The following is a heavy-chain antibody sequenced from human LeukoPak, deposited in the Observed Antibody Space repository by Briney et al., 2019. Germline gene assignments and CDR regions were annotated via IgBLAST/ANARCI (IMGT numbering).Heavy chain of an antibody. Sequence: SETLSLTCTVSGGSISSYYWSWIRQPPGKGLEWIGYIYYSGSTYYNPSLKSRVTISVDTSKNQFSLNLYSVTAADTAVFYCARSYYYDYRQIDYWGQGTLVTVSS. CDR2: IYYSGST. D-gene: IGHD3-22*01. V-gene: IGHV4-59*08. CDR1: GGSISSYY. CDR3: ARSYYYDYRQIDY. J-gene: IGHJ4*02.